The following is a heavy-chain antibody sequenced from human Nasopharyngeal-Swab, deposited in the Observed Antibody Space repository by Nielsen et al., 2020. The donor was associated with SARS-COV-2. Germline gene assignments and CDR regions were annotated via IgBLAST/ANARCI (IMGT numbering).Heavy chain of an antibody. CDR3: ARGCYDYIWGSYRQGNWFDP. CDR2: INHRGST. D-gene: IGHD3-16*02. J-gene: IGHJ5*02. Sequence: SETLSLTCAVYGGSFNNYYWTWIRQPPGKGLEWIGEINHRGSTNCNPSLKSRVTISVDTSKNQFSLKLSSVTAADTAVYYCARGCYDYIWGSYRQGNWFDPWGQGTLVTVSS. CDR1: GGSFNNYY. V-gene: IGHV4-34*01.